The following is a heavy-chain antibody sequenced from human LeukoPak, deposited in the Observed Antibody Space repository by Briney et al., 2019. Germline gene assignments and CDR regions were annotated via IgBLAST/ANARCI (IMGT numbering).Heavy chain of an antibody. D-gene: IGHD3-22*01. CDR3: ASGTYYYDSSGFSDY. CDR1: GFTFDDYG. V-gene: IGHV3-20*04. CDR2: INWNGGST. Sequence: GGSLSLSCAASGFTFDDYGMSWVRQAPGKGLEWVSGINWNGGSTGYADSVKGRFTISRDNSKNTLYLQMNSLRAEDAAVYYCASGTYYYDSSGFSDYWGQGTLVTVSS. J-gene: IGHJ4*02.